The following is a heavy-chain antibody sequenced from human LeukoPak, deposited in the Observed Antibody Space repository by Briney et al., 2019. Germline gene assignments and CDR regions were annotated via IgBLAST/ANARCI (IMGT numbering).Heavy chain of an antibody. CDR3: ARVDVLRFLEWSYEVP. J-gene: IGHJ5*02. D-gene: IGHD3-3*01. CDR2: ISAYNGNT. V-gene: IGHV1-18*01. Sequence: ASLKVSCKASGYTFTSYGISWVRQAPGQGLEWMGWISAYNGNTNYAQKLQGRVTMTTDTSTSTAYMELRSLRSDDTAVYYCARVDVLRFLEWSYEVPWGQGTLVTVSS. CDR1: GYTFTSYG.